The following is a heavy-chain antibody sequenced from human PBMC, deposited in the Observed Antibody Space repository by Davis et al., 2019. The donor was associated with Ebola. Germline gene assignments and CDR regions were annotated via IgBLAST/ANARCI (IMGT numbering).Heavy chain of an antibody. V-gene: IGHV6-1*01. D-gene: IGHD7-27*01. CDR3: ARFNWGHRNFDY. CDR1: GGSVSSRGAA. J-gene: IGHJ4*02. Sequence: HSQTLSLTCAISGGSVSSRGAAWNWIRQSPSRGLEWLGRTYYSSKWYKDYAVSVKSRITINLDTSKNQFSLQLNSVTPEDTAVYYCARFNWGHRNFDYWGQGTLVTVSS. CDR2: TYYSSKWYK.